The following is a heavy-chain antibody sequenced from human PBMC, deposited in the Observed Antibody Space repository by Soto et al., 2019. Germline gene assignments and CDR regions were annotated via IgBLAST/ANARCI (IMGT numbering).Heavy chain of an antibody. D-gene: IGHD3-9*01. V-gene: IGHV1-18*01. Sequence: GASVKVSCKASGYTFTSYGISWVRQAPGQGLEWMGWISAYNGNTNYAQKLQGRVTMTTDTSTSTAYMELRSLRSDDTAVYYCARVLLRYFDWSPSGAFDIWGQGTMVTVS. J-gene: IGHJ3*02. CDR2: ISAYNGNT. CDR3: ARVLLRYFDWSPSGAFDI. CDR1: GYTFTSYG.